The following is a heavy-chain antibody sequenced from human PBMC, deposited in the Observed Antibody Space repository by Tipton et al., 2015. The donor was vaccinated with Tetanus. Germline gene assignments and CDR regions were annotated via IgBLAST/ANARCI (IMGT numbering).Heavy chain of an antibody. CDR2: IFHTGGA. J-gene: IGHJ5*02. CDR1: GGSVNSDDYY. CDR3: ARVDDSVWGSPFDP. D-gene: IGHD3-16*01. V-gene: IGHV4-31*03. Sequence: GLVKPSQTLSLTCTVSGGSVNSDDYYWTWIRQHPGKGLDWIGYIFHTGGADYNPSLKSRATISIDTSKNQFSLKLSSVTAADTAVYYCARVDDSVWGSPFDPWGQGVLVTVSS.